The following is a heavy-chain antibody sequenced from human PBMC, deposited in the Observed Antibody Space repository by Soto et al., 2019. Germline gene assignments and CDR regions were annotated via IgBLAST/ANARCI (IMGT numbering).Heavy chain of an antibody. Sequence: GGSLRLSCAASVFTFSTYPMHWVRQAPGKGLEWVAVISYDGINKYYADSVKGRFTISRDNSKNTLYLLMNSLRPEDTAVYFCARVPPPFYDSSDYRRTFDAFDFWGQGTMVTVSS. V-gene: IGHV3-30-3*01. CDR3: ARVPPPFYDSSDYRRTFDAFDF. J-gene: IGHJ3*01. D-gene: IGHD3-22*01. CDR1: VFTFSTYP. CDR2: ISYDGINK.